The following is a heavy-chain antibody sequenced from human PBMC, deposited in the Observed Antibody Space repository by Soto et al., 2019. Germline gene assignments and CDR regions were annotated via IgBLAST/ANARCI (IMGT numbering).Heavy chain of an antibody. Sequence: QVQLVQSGAEVKKPGASVKVSCKASGYTFTSYAVHWVRQAPGQSLEWMGWINAGNGNTKYSQNFQGRVTITRDTSAGTGYRELSSLRSEDTAVYYCARDDVDCSGGVCYSRWFDPWGQGTLVTVSS. CDR3: ARDDVDCSGGVCYSRWFDP. CDR2: INAGNGNT. CDR1: GYTFTSYA. D-gene: IGHD2-15*01. J-gene: IGHJ5*02. V-gene: IGHV1-3*01.